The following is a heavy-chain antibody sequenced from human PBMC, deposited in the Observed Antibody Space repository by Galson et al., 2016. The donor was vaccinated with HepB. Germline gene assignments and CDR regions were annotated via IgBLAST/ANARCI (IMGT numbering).Heavy chain of an antibody. J-gene: IGHJ6*02. D-gene: IGHD3-3*01. Sequence: SLRLSCAVSGYTLSNYEMNWVRQAPGQGLQWLSYIRYSGTIYYADSVDGRFTISRDNAENSLCLQTINLQTDDMGVYYCVRGTSKSWYGYKRSYYYTMDVWGRGTTVIVSS. CDR3: VRGTSKSWYGYKRSYYYTMDV. V-gene: IGHV3-48*03. CDR1: GYTLSNYE. CDR2: IRYSGTI.